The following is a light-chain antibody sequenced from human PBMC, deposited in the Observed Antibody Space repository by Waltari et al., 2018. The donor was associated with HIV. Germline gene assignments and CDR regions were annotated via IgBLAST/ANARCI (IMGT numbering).Light chain of an antibody. CDR1: ELGDKY. CDR3: QAWGSTTSGV. Sequence: SYEVTQPPSVAVSPGQTATITCSGYELGDKYNCWYQQKPGQSPLLVIYQDNKRPSGIPERFSGSSSGHTATLTISGTLPMDEADYYCQAWGSTTSGVFGRGTRLTVL. V-gene: IGLV3-1*01. CDR2: QDN. J-gene: IGLJ3*02.